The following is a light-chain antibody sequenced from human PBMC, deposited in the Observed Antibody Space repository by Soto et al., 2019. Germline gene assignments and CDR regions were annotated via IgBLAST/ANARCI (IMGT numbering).Light chain of an antibody. CDR1: QSAGTN. Sequence: EIVMTQSPVTLSVSPGGGATLSCRASQSAGTNLAWYQQQPGQPPRLLIYGASIRATGVPGRFSGSGSGTEFTLTISSLQSEDFAVYYCQQYNNWPPLTFGGGNKVEIE. CDR3: QQYNNWPPLT. J-gene: IGKJ4*01. V-gene: IGKV3-15*01. CDR2: GAS.